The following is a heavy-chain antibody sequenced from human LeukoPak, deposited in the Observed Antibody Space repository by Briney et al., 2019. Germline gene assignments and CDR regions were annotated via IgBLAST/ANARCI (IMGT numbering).Heavy chain of an antibody. CDR2: SNSNGGST. V-gene: IGHV3-64D*06. CDR1: GFTFSTLP. Sequence: GGSLRLSCSASGFTFSTLPMHWVCQGPGNGLEYVSGSNSNGGSTYYADSVKGRFTISRDNSKNTLYLQMSSLRPEDTAVYYCVNQISGWIYWGQGTLVTVSS. J-gene: IGHJ4*02. D-gene: IGHD6-19*01. CDR3: VNQISGWIY.